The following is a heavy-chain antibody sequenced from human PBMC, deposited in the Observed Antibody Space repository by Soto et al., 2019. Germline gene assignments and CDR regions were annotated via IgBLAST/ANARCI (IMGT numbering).Heavy chain of an antibody. CDR3: ARLGFVGEGDF. V-gene: IGHV3-74*01. Sequence: EVQLAASGGGLIQPGGSLRLSCATSGFTFSRYWIHWVRQVPGEGLVWVSRISGDGVHTDYAESVKGRFTVSRDIAKSTGYLQMNNLRAEDTAIYYCARLGFVGEGDFWGQGILVTVSS. CDR1: GFTFSRYW. CDR2: ISGDGVHT. J-gene: IGHJ4*02. D-gene: IGHD3-16*01.